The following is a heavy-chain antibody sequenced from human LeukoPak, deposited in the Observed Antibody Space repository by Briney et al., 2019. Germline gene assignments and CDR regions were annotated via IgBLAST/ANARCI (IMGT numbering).Heavy chain of an antibody. V-gene: IGHV4-59*01. CDR3: ARSRLKTTSAFDI. CDR2: IYYSGST. CDR1: GGSISSYY. Sequence: SETLSLTCTVSGGSISSYYWSWIRQPPGKGLDWIGYIYYSGSTNYNPTHKSRVTISVDTSKNQFSLKLSSVTAADTAVYYCARSRLKTTSAFDIWGQGTMVSVPS. D-gene: IGHD4-17*01. J-gene: IGHJ3*02.